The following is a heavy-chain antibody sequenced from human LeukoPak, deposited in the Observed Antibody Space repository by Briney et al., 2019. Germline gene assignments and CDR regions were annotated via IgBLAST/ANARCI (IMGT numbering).Heavy chain of an antibody. CDR3: ARDGRGGYYYYMDV. CDR2: ISYDGSNK. D-gene: IGHD1-26*01. V-gene: IGHV3-30-3*01. Sequence: PGGSLRLSCAASGFTFSSYAMHWVRQPPGKGLEWVAVISYDGSNKYYADSVKGGFTISRDNSKNTLYLQMNSLRAEDTAVYYCARDGRGGYYYYMDVWGKGTTVTVSS. CDR1: GFTFSSYA. J-gene: IGHJ6*03.